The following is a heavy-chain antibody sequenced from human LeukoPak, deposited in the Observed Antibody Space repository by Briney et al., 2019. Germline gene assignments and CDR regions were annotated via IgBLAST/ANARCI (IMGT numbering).Heavy chain of an antibody. CDR3: ARESRSGYDHDAFDI. V-gene: IGHV1-2*02. J-gene: IGHJ3*02. CDR1: GYTFTGYY. Sequence: ASVKVSCKASGYTFTGYYMHWVRQAPGQGLEWMGWLNPNSGGTNYAQKFQGRVTMTGDTSISTAYMELSRLRSDDTAVYYCARESRSGYDHDAFDIWGQGTMVTVSS. CDR2: LNPNSGGT. D-gene: IGHD5-12*01.